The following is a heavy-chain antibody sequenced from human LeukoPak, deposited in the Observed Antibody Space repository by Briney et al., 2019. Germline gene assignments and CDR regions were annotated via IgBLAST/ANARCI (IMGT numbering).Heavy chain of an antibody. D-gene: IGHD3-22*01. CDR3: ARASYYYDTTGLGAVDI. Sequence: GGSLRLSCAASGFTFNDHAMYWVRQAPGKGLEWVSGVNWNSDNIGYADSVKGRFTISRDDAKNSLFLQMNSLRTEDAALYYCARASYYYDTTGLGAVDIWGQGTMVTVSS. CDR2: VNWNSDNI. CDR1: GFTFNDHA. J-gene: IGHJ3*02. V-gene: IGHV3-9*01.